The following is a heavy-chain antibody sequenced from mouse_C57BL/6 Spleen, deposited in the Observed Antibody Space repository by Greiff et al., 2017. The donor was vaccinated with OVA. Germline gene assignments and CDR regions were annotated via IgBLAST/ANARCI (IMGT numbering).Heavy chain of an antibody. CDR1: GYTFTSYW. Sequence: VQLVESGAELAKPGASVKLSCKASGYTFTSYWMHWVKQRPGQGLEWIGYINPSSGYTKYNQKFKDKATLTADKSSSTAYMQLSSLTYEDSAVYYCARGEVYYGNYEGYYAMDYWGQGTSVTVSS. D-gene: IGHD2-1*01. J-gene: IGHJ4*01. V-gene: IGHV1-7*01. CDR2: INPSSGYT. CDR3: ARGEVYYGNYEGYYAMDY.